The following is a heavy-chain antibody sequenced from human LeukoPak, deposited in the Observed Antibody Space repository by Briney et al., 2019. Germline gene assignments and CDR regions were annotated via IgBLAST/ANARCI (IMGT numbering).Heavy chain of an antibody. J-gene: IGHJ5*02. V-gene: IGHV4-59*01. CDR1: GGSMTNYY. Sequence: SETLSLTCTVSGGSMTNYYWSWIRQTPGKGLEWIGYIFYTGNTNYSPSLRSRLTISVDTSKNQFSLNLSSVTTADTGVYFCARGLVVGAGRLDPWGQGTLAIVSS. CDR3: ARGLVVGAGRLDP. D-gene: IGHD3-22*01. CDR2: IFYTGNT.